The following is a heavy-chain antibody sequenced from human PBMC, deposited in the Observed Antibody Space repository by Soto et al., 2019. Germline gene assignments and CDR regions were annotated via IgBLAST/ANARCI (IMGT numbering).Heavy chain of an antibody. CDR1: GGSFSGYY. J-gene: IGHJ6*03. Sequence: SETLSLTCAVSGGSFSGYYWSWIRQPPGKGLEWIGEINHSGSTNYNPSLKSRVTISVDTSKNQFSLKLSSVTAADTAVYDCARPRVGINSSSTSWYGYYMDVWGKGTTVTVSS. CDR2: INHSGST. CDR3: ARPRVGINSSSTSWYGYYMDV. D-gene: IGHD2-2*01. V-gene: IGHV4-34*01.